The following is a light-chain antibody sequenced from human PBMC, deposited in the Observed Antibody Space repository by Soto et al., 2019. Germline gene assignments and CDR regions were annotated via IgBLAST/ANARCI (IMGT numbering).Light chain of an antibody. CDR3: QQYNDWPIT. CDR1: QSVGGTF. J-gene: IGKJ5*01. CDR2: GAS. V-gene: IGKV3-15*01. Sequence: EIVLTQSPGTLSLSPGEGATLSCRASQSVGGTFLAWYQQKGGQAPRLLIYGASTRATGIPARFSGSGSGTEFSLSIHSLQSEDFAVYFCQQYNDWPITFGQGTRLEI.